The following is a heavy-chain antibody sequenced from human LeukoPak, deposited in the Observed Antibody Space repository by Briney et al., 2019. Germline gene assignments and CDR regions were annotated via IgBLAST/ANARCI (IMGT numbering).Heavy chain of an antibody. D-gene: IGHD2-2*02. J-gene: IGHJ4*02. CDR3: ASPIVVVPAAILPNYINDY. Sequence: PGRSLRLSCAASGFTFSSYAMHWVRQAPGKGLEWVAVISYDGSNKYYADSVKGRFTISRDNSKNTLYLQMNSLRAEDTAVYYCASPIVVVPAAILPNYINDYWGQGTLVTVSS. V-gene: IGHV3-30-3*01. CDR2: ISYDGSNK. CDR1: GFTFSSYA.